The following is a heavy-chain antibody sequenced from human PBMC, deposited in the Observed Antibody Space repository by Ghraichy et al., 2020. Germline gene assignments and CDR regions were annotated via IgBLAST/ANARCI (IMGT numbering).Heavy chain of an antibody. CDR1: GGTFSSYT. J-gene: IGHJ4*02. CDR3: ARGLRYFDWTADGHFDY. Sequence: SVKVSCKASGGTFSSYTISWVRQAPGQGLEWMGRIIPILGIANYAQKFQGRVTITADKSTSTAYMELSSLRSEDTAVYYCARGLRYFDWTADGHFDYWGQGTLVTVSS. D-gene: IGHD3-9*01. CDR2: IIPILGIA. V-gene: IGHV1-69*02.